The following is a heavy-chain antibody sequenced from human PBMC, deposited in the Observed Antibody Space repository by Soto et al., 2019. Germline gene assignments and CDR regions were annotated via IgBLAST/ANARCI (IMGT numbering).Heavy chain of an antibody. D-gene: IGHD2-15*01. CDR2: IYHSGST. V-gene: IGHV4-4*02. CDR3: ARAIAKVDAFDI. Sequence: QVQLPESGPGLVKPSGTLSLTCAVSSGSISSSNWWSWVRQPPGKRLEWIWEIYHSGSTNYNPSLKSRVNISVDKSKNQFSLKLSSVTAADTAVYYCARAIAKVDAFDIWGQGTMVTVSS. J-gene: IGHJ3*02. CDR1: SGSISSSNW.